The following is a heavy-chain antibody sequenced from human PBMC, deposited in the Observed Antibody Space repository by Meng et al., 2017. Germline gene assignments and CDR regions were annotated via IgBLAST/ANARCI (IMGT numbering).Heavy chain of an antibody. CDR2: ISSSSSYI. CDR3: ATHTAMVIYYFDY. D-gene: IGHD5-18*01. CDR1: GFTFSSYW. Sequence: GQLVGVGGGLVQPGGSLRLSCAASGFTFSSYWMSWVRQAPGKGLEWVSSISSSSSYIYYADSVKDRFTISRDNAKNSLYLQMNSLRAEDTAVYYCATHTAMVIYYFDYWGQGTLVTVSS. V-gene: IGHV3-21*01. J-gene: IGHJ4*02.